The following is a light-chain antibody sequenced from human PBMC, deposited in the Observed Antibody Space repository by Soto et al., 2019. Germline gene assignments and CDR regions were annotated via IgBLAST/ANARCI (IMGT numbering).Light chain of an antibody. CDR3: SSYTSSSSPYV. J-gene: IGLJ1*01. CDR2: GVS. V-gene: IGLV2-14*01. CDR1: SSDVGGYNY. Sequence: QSALTQPASVSGSPGQSITISCTGTSSDVGGYNYVSWYQQHPGKAPKLMIYGVSNRPSGVSNRFSGSKSRNTASLTISGLHADDEEDYYCSSYTSSSSPYVFGTGTKLTVL.